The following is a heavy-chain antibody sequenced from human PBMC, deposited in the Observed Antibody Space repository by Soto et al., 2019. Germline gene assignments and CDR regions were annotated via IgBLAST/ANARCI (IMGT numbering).Heavy chain of an antibody. CDR2: IYPSGST. V-gene: IGHV4-30-2*01. J-gene: IGHJ3*02. CDR3: ARVDYGELGDAVDI. CDR1: GGSISRGGYS. Sequence: QLQLQESGSGLVKPSQTLSLTCAVSGGSISRGGYSWSWIRQPPGKGMEWIGYIYPSGSTYYNPSLKSRVPISVDRSKNQFSLKLSSVTAADTAVYYCARVDYGELGDAVDIWGQGTMVTVSS. D-gene: IGHD4-17*01.